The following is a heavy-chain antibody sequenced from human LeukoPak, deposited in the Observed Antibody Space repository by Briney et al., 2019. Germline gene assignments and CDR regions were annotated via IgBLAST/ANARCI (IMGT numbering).Heavy chain of an antibody. CDR3: ATSTPSQDIVVVVAATPWVY. J-gene: IGHJ4*02. Sequence: PSETLSLTCTVSGGSISSSSYYWGWIRQPPGKGLEWIGSIYYSGSTYYNPSLKSRVTISVDTSKNQFSLKLSSVTAADTAVYYCATSTPSQDIVVVVAATPWVYWGQGTLVTVSS. D-gene: IGHD2-15*01. CDR2: IYYSGST. CDR1: GGSISSSSYY. V-gene: IGHV4-39*01.